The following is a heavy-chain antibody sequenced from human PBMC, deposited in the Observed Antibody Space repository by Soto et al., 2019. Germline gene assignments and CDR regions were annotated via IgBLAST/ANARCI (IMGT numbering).Heavy chain of an antibody. V-gene: IGHV4-31*03. J-gene: IGHJ3*02. CDR3: ARGGSNDWQVAFDI. CDR2: IYYSGST. D-gene: IGHD3-9*01. Sequence: SETLSLTCTVSGGSISSGGYYWSWLRQHPGKGLEWIGYIYYSGSTYYNPSLKSRVTMSLDTSKNQFSLKLTSVTAADTAVYYCARGGSNDWQVAFDIWGQGTMVTVSS. CDR1: GGSISSGGYY.